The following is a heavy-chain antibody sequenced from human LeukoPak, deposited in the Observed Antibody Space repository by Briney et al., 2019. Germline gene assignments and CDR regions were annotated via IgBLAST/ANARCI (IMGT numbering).Heavy chain of an antibody. CDR2: ISAYNGNT. CDR1: GYTFTSYG. D-gene: IGHD3-10*01. Sequence: GASMKVSCKASGYTFTSYGISWVRQAPGQGLEWMGWISAYNGNTNYAQKLQGRVTMTTDTSTSTAYMELRSLRSDDTAVYYCARGWFGELHNWFDPWGQGTLVTVSS. CDR3: ARGWFGELHNWFDP. J-gene: IGHJ5*02. V-gene: IGHV1-18*01.